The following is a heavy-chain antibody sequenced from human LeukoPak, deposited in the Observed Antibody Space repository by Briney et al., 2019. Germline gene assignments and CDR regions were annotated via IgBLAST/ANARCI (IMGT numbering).Heavy chain of an antibody. CDR1: GGSISSGGYS. J-gene: IGHJ5*02. CDR2: XXXXGST. D-gene: IGHD2-2*01. Sequence: PSETLSLTCAVSGGSISSGGYSWSWIRQPPGKGLXXXXXXXXXGSTYYNPSLKSRVTISVDRSKNQFSLKLSSVTAADTAVYYCARGGNVAGSGPAATPYNWFDPWGQGTLVTVSS. CDR3: ARGGNVAGSGPAATPYNWFDP. V-gene: IGHV4-30-2*01.